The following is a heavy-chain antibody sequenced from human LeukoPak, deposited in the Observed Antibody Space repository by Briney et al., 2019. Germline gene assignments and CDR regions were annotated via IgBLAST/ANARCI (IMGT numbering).Heavy chain of an antibody. V-gene: IGHV3-30*18. CDR1: EFTFSSYH. CDR3: AKDQVVGDYYDSSGSNFDY. Sequence: PGGSLRLSCAASEFTFSSYHMNWVRQAPGKGLEWVAVISHDGSNKYYADSVKGRFTISRDNSKNTLYLQMNSLRAEDTAVYYCAKDQVVGDYYDSSGSNFDYRGQGTLVTVSS. J-gene: IGHJ4*02. CDR2: ISHDGSNK. D-gene: IGHD3-22*01.